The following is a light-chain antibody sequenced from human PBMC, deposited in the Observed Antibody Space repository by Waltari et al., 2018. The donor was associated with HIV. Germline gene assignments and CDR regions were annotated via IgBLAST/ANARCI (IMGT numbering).Light chain of an antibody. CDR1: SSDVGCHHY. V-gene: IGLV2-14*01. Sequence: QSALTQPASVSGSPGQSITISCTGTSSDVGCHHYVSWYQQHPGKAPKLMIYEVSNRPSGVSNRFSGSKSGNTASLTISGLQSEDEADYYCSSYTSSSTLVFGGGTKLTVL. CDR2: EVS. J-gene: IGLJ2*01. CDR3: SSYTSSSTLV.